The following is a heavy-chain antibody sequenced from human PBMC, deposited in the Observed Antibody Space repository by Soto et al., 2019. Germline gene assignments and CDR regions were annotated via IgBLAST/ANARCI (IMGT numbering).Heavy chain of an antibody. Sequence: KQSQTLSLTCAISGDSVSSNSAAWNWIRQSPSRGLEWLGRTYYRSKWYNDYAVSVKSRITINPDTSKNQFSLQLNSVTPEDTAVYYCARVSSCSGGSCYPFDYWGQGTLVTVSS. V-gene: IGHV6-1*01. CDR2: TYYRSKWYN. CDR1: GDSVSSNSAA. D-gene: IGHD2-15*01. CDR3: ARVSSCSGGSCYPFDY. J-gene: IGHJ4*02.